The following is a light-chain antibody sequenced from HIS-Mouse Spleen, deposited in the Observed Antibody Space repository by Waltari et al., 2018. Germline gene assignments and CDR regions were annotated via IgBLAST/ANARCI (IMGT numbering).Light chain of an antibody. Sequence: QPALTHPASVSGAPGQSITISCPGTSSDVGRYYLVSWYQQHPGKAPKLMIYEGSKRPSGVSNRFSGSKSGNTASLTISGLQAEDEADYYCCSYAGSSTFEVFGGGTKLTVL. CDR2: EGS. CDR3: CSYAGSSTFEV. CDR1: SSDVGRYYL. V-gene: IGLV2-23*03. J-gene: IGLJ2*01.